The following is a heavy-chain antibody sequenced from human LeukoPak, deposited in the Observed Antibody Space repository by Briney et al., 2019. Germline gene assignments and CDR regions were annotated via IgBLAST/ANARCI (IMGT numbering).Heavy chain of an antibody. CDR2: IDHSGST. V-gene: IGHV4-34*01. J-gene: IGHJ6*03. CDR1: GGSFSGYY. Sequence: SETLSLTCAVYGGSFSGYYWRWIRQPPGKGLEWIGEIDHSGSTNYNPSLKRRVTISVETSKNQFSLKLSTVTAADPVVYYCAGGQYYDFWSGSKGRYYYYYMDVWGKGTTVTVSS. CDR3: AGGQYYDFWSGSKGRYYYYYMDV. D-gene: IGHD3-3*01.